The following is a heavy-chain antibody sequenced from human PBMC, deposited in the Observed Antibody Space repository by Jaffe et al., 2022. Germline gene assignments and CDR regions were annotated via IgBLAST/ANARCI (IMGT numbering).Heavy chain of an antibody. CDR1: GYTFTGYY. D-gene: IGHD6-13*01. CDR3: ARDLDVASAGDY. CDR2: INPNGGGT. V-gene: IGHV1-2*06. J-gene: IGHJ4*02. Sequence: QVQLVQSGAEVKKPGASVKVSCKASGYTFTGYYIHWVRQAPGQGLEWMGRINPNGGGTNYPQRFQGRVTMTRDTSINTAYMELSSLRSDDTAVYYCARDLDVASAGDYWGQGTLVTVSS.